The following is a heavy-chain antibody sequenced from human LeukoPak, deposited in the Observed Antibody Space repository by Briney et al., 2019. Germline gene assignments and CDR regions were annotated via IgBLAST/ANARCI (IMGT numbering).Heavy chain of an antibody. V-gene: IGHV1-8*01. CDR1: GYTFTSYD. CDR3: ARDNSVEDTAWWFDP. CDR2: MNPNSGNT. D-gene: IGHD4-23*01. J-gene: IGHJ5*02. Sequence: GASVKVSCKASGYTFTSYDINWVRQATGQGLEWMGWMNPNSGNTGYAQEFQGRVTMTRDMSTSTDYMELSSLRSEDTAVYYCARDNSVEDTAWWFDPWGQGTLVTVSS.